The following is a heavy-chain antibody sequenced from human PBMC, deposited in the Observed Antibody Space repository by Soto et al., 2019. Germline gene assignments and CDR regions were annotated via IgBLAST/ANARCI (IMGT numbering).Heavy chain of an antibody. CDR1: GYTFTSYG. Sequence: ASVKVSCKASGYTFTSYGISWVRQAPGQGLEWMGWISAYNGNTNYAQKLQGRVTMTTDTSTSTAYMELRSLRSDDTAVYYCARDYERWLQPGDFDYWGQGTLVTVSS. J-gene: IGHJ4*02. CDR2: ISAYNGNT. CDR3: ARDYERWLQPGDFDY. D-gene: IGHD5-12*01. V-gene: IGHV1-18*01.